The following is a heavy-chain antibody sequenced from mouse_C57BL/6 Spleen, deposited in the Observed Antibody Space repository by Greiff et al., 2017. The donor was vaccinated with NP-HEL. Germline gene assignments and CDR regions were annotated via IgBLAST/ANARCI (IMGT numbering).Heavy chain of an antibody. J-gene: IGHJ3*01. CDR3: ARPTYDPAWFAY. CDR1: GFTFSDYY. CDR2: ISNGGGST. V-gene: IGHV5-12*01. Sequence: VQLKESGGGLVQPGGSLKLSCAASGFTFSDYYMYWVRQTPEKRLEWVAYISNGGGSTYYPDTVKGRFTISRDNAKNTLYLQMSRLKSEDTAMYYCARPTYDPAWFAYWGQGTLVTVSA. D-gene: IGHD2-3*01.